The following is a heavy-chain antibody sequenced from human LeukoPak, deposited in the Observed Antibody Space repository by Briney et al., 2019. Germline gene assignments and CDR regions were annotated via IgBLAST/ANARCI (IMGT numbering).Heavy chain of an antibody. CDR2: ISSSSSYI. CDR3: AREPMTGIDY. Sequence: PGASLRLSCAASGFTFSSYSMNWVRQAPGKGLEWVSSISSSSSYIYYADSVKGRFTISRDNAKNSLYLQINSLRAEDTAVYYCAREPMTGIDYWGQGTLVTVSS. V-gene: IGHV3-21*01. CDR1: GFTFSSYS. D-gene: IGHD1-1*01. J-gene: IGHJ4*02.